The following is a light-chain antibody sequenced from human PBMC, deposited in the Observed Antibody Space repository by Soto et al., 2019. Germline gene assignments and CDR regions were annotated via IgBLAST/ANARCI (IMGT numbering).Light chain of an antibody. CDR1: SNDVGYYNF. CDR3: SSYTTSSTLV. CDR2: EVS. Sequence: QSALTQPASVSGSPGQSITISCTGTSNDVGYYNFVSWYQQYPGKAPKLMIYEVSDRPSGVSTRFSASKSGDTASLTISGLQAEDEADYYCSSYTTSSTLVFGGGTKLTVL. V-gene: IGLV2-14*01. J-gene: IGLJ2*01.